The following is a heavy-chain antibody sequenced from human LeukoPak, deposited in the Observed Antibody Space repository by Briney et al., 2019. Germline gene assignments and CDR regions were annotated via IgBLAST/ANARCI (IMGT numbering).Heavy chain of an antibody. CDR1: GGSFSGYY. D-gene: IGHD2-2*01. CDR3: ARGYCSSTSCYPPAY. Sequence: SETLSLTCAVYGGSFSGYYWSWIRQPPGKGLEWIGEINHSGSTYYNPSLKSRVTISVDRSKNQFSLKLSSVTAADTAVYYCARGYCSSTSCYPPAYWGQGTLVTVSS. CDR2: INHSGST. J-gene: IGHJ4*02. V-gene: IGHV4-34*01.